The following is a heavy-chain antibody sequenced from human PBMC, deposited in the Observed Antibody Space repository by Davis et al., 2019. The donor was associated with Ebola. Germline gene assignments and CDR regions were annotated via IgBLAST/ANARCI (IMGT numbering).Heavy chain of an antibody. J-gene: IGHJ4*02. CDR2: ISGHGDKT. Sequence: GESLKISCAASGFSFEDDAMHWVRQAPGKGLEWVSLISGHGDKTDYAESVKGRFTISRDNSTNSLYLQMNSLRSEDTAFYYCVKDRRSSGWVYYFDHWGQGALVTVSS. CDR1: GFSFEDDA. V-gene: IGHV3-43*02. D-gene: IGHD6-25*01. CDR3: VKDRRSSGWVYYFDH.